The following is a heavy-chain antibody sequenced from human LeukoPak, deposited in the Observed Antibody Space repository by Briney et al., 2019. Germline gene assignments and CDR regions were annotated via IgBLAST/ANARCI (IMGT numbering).Heavy chain of an antibody. D-gene: IGHD4-17*01. J-gene: IGHJ2*01. CDR3: ARDRVVGDFFSSPTYWYFDL. CDR1: GGSISSSSYY. CDR2: IYYSGST. V-gene: IGHV4-39*07. Sequence: SETLSLTCTVSGGSISSSSYYWGWIRQPPGKGLEWIGSIYYSGSTYYNPSLKSRVTISVDTSKNQFSLKLSSVTAADTAVYYCARDRVVGDFFSSPTYWYFDLWGRGTLVTVSS.